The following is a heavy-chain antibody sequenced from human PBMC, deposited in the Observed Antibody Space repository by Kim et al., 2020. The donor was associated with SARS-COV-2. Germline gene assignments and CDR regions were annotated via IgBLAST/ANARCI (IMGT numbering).Heavy chain of an antibody. D-gene: IGHD2-2*02. J-gene: IGHJ6*03. Sequence: GGSLRLSCAASGFTFSSYEMNWVRQAPGKGLEWVSYISSSGSTIYYADSVKGRFTISRDNAKNSLYLQMNSLRAEDTAVYYCASWCSSTSCYKLYYYYYMDVWGKGTTVTVSS. V-gene: IGHV3-48*03. CDR2: ISSSGSTI. CDR1: GFTFSSYE. CDR3: ASWCSSTSCYKLYYYYYMDV.